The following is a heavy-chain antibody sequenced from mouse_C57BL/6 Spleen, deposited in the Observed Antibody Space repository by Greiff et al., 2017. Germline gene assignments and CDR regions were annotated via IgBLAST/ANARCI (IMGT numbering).Heavy chain of an antibody. CDR1: GYTFTSYW. V-gene: IGHV1-55*01. D-gene: IGHD1-2*01. CDR3: ARGISDYYGPWFAY. CDR2: IYPGSGST. Sequence: QVQLQQPGAELVKPGASVKMSCKASGYTFTSYWITWVKQRPGQGLEWIGDIYPGSGSTNYNEKFKSKATLTVDTSSSTAYMQLSSLTSEDSAVYYCARGISDYYGPWFAYWGQGTLVTVSA. J-gene: IGHJ3*01.